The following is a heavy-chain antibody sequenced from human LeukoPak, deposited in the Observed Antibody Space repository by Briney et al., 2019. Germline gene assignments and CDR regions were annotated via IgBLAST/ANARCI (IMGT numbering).Heavy chain of an antibody. J-gene: IGHJ4*02. CDR2: IKQDGNEK. V-gene: IGHV3-7*03. CDR3: ARDSPTAAAFDY. CDR1: GFTFNSYW. Sequence: PGGSLRLSCAASGFTFNSYWVSWVRQAPGKGLEWVANIKQDGNEKYYVDSVKGRFTISRDNAKNSLYLQMNSLGAEDTAVYYCARDSPTAAAFDYWGQGTLVTVSS. D-gene: IGHD6-13*01.